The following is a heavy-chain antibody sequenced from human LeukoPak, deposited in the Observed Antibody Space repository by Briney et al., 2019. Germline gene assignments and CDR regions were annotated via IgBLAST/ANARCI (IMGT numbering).Heavy chain of an antibody. CDR3: ARDLSGSYHDAFDI. Sequence: ASVKVSCKASGYSFTSYDINWVRQASGQGLEWMGWMNPNSGNTGYAQKFQGRVTMTRSTSISTAYMELSSLRSEDTAVYHCARDLSGSYHDAFDIWGQGTMVTVSS. D-gene: IGHD1-26*01. V-gene: IGHV1-8*01. CDR1: GYSFTSYD. CDR2: MNPNSGNT. J-gene: IGHJ3*02.